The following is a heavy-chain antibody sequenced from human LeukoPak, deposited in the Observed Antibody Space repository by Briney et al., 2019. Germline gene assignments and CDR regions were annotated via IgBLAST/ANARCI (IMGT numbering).Heavy chain of an antibody. Sequence: ASVKVSCKVSGYTLTELSMHWVRQAPGKGLEWMGGFDPEDGETIYAQKFQGRVTMTEDTSTSTAYMELRSLRSDDTAVYYCARDKGSGMLPFDYWGQGTRVTVSS. V-gene: IGHV1-24*01. D-gene: IGHD1-1*01. J-gene: IGHJ4*02. CDR2: FDPEDGET. CDR1: GYTLTELS. CDR3: ARDKGSGMLPFDY.